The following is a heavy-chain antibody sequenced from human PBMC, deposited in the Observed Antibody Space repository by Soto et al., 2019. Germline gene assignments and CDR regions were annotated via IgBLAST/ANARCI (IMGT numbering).Heavy chain of an antibody. CDR2: INSDGSST. CDR3: ARGGLYFDS. CDR1: GFTFSSYW. V-gene: IGHV3-74*01. Sequence: GGSLRLSCAASGFTFSSYWMHWVRQTPGKGLVWVSRINSDGSSTYYADSVTGRFTISRDNAKNTLHLQMNSLRAEDTAVYYCARGGLYFDSWGQGTLVTVSS. J-gene: IGHJ4*02.